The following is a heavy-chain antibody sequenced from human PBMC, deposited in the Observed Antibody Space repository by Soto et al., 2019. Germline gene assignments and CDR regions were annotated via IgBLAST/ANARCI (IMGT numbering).Heavy chain of an antibody. V-gene: IGHV4-31*03. J-gene: IGHJ4*02. CDR1: GGSISSGGYY. CDR2: IYYSGST. D-gene: IGHD3-9*01. Sequence: QVQLQESGPGLVKPSQTLSLTCTVSGGSISSGGYYWSWIRQHPGKGLEWIGYIYYSGSTYYNPSLKSRVTISVDTSKNQFSLKLSSVTAADTAVYYCARLGYDILTGYHPVDYWGQGTLVTVSS. CDR3: ARLGYDILTGYHPVDY.